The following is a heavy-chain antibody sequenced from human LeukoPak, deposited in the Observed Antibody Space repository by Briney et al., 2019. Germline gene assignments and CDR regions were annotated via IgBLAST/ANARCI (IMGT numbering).Heavy chain of an antibody. CDR2: IPYDGSNK. V-gene: IGHV3-30-3*01. Sequence: GRSLRLSCAASGFTFSSYAMHWVRQAPGKGLEWVAVIPYDGSNKYYADSVKGRVTISRDNYKNTLYLEMKSLRAEDTAVYYCARDRKGIIRYYFDYWGQGTLVTVSS. D-gene: IGHD3-10*01. CDR1: GFTFSSYA. J-gene: IGHJ4*02. CDR3: ARDRKGIIRYYFDY.